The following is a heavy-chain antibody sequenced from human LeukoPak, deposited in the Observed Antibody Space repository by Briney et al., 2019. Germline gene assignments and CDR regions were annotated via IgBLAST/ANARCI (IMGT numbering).Heavy chain of an antibody. V-gene: IGHV4-34*01. CDR3: ARGGDYGDYGDY. CDR1: GGSFSGYY. CDR2: INHSGST. Sequence: PSETLSLSCAVDGGSFSGYYWSWIRQPPGKGLEWIGEINHSGSTNYNPSLKSRVTISVDTSKNQFSLKLSSVTAADTAVYYCARGGDYGDYGDYWGQGTLVTVSS. D-gene: IGHD4-17*01. J-gene: IGHJ4*02.